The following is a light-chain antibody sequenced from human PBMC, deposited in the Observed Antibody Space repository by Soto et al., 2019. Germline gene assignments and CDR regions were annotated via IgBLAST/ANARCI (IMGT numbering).Light chain of an antibody. J-gene: IGLJ1*01. Sequence: QSVLTQPASVSGSPGQSITISFTVTSSDVGGYNYVSWYQQHPGKAPKLMIYEVSNRPSGVSTRFSGSKSGNTASLTISGLQADDDADYYCSSFTTTYTRVFGSGTKVTVL. CDR1: SSDVGGYNY. CDR3: SSFTTTYTRV. CDR2: EVS. V-gene: IGLV2-14*01.